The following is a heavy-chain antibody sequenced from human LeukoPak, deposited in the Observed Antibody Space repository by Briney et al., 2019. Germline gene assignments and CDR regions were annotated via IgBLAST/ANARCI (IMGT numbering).Heavy chain of an antibody. CDR3: ARVTEDSYYYDSSGYYYYFDY. V-gene: IGHV4-31*03. CDR1: GGSISSGGYY. Sequence: SETLSLTCTVSGGSISSGGYYWSWIRQHPGKGLEWIGYIYYSGSTYYNPSLKSRVTISVDTSKNQFSLKLSSVTAADTAVYYCARVTEDSYYYDSSGYYYYFDYWGQGTLVTVSS. J-gene: IGHJ4*02. D-gene: IGHD3-22*01. CDR2: IYYSGST.